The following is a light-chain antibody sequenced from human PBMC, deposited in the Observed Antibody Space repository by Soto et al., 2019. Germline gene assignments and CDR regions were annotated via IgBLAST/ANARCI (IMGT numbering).Light chain of an antibody. J-gene: IGKJ4*01. CDR1: QGIRSE. V-gene: IGKV1-6*01. CDR2: TAS. Sequence: IQMTQSPSTLSASVGDRVTITCRASQGIRSELGWYQQKPGKAPNLLIYTASSLQSGVPSRFSGSGSGTDFTLTISSLQPEDFATYYCIQDYNYPLTFGGGTKVDIK. CDR3: IQDYNYPLT.